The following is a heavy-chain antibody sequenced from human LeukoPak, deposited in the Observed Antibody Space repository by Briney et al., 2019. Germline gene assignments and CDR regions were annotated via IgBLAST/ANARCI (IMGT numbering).Heavy chain of an antibody. J-gene: IGHJ4*02. CDR1: GYTLTELS. Sequence: ASVKVSCKVSGYTLTELSMHWVRQAPGKGLEWMGGFDPEDGETSYAQKFQGRVTMTEDTSTDTAYMELSSLRPEDTAVYYCATKMYYDYVWGSYRQKEYYFDYWGQGTLVTVSS. V-gene: IGHV1-24*01. CDR2: FDPEDGET. D-gene: IGHD3-16*02. CDR3: ATKMYYDYVWGSYRQKEYYFDY.